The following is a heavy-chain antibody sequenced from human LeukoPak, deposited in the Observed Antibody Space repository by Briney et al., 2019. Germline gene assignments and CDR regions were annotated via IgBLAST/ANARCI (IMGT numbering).Heavy chain of an antibody. D-gene: IGHD3-22*01. CDR1: GYTFTSYG. CDR3: ARSYDSSGYYYQNWFDP. J-gene: IGHJ5*02. CDR2: ISAYNGNT. Sequence: ASVTVSCKASGYTFTSYGISWVRQAPGQGLEWMGWISAYNGNTNYAQKLQGRVTMTTDTSTSTAYMELRSLRSDDTAVYYCARSYDSSGYYYQNWFDPWGQGTLVTVSS. V-gene: IGHV1-18*01.